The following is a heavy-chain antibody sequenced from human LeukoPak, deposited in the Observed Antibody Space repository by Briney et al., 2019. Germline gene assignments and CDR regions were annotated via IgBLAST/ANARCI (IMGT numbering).Heavy chain of an antibody. CDR2: INSDSTWI. V-gene: IGHV3-48*01. D-gene: IGHD2-8*01. J-gene: IGHJ4*02. Sequence: GGSLRLSCAASGFPFSGYSMNWVRPAPGKGLEWVSYINSDSTWIRYADSVKGRFTISRDNAKNSLYLQMSSLRVEDSAVYYCARDDQWSFDYWGQGTLVTVSS. CDR3: ARDDQWSFDY. CDR1: GFPFSGYS.